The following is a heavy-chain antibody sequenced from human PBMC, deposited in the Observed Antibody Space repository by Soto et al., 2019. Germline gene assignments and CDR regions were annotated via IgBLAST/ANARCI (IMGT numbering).Heavy chain of an antibody. CDR2: ISGSGGNT. CDR3: AKPGDYYGSGSYFPFDY. Sequence: PGGALRPSWAAPGFTFSNYCMNFVRQAPGKGLEWVSTISGSGGNTYYADSVKGRFTISRDNSKNTLYLQMNSLRAEDTAVYYCAKPGDYYGSGSYFPFDYWGHGTLVTVSS. CDR1: GFTFSNYC. D-gene: IGHD3-10*01. V-gene: IGHV3-23*01. J-gene: IGHJ4*01.